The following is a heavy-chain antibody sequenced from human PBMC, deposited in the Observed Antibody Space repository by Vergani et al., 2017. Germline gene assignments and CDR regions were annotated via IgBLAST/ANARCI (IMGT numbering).Heavy chain of an antibody. Sequence: QVLLQESGPGLVKPSETLSLTCSVSGGSMSSNYWSWIRHPPGKRPELIGYILHSGSTNYNPSLKSRVTMSVDTSKKQLSLKLTSVTAADTAVYYCARARGGYFFDNWGQGTLVTVSS. J-gene: IGHJ4*02. CDR1: GGSMSSNY. CDR2: ILHSGST. CDR3: ARARGGYFFDN. D-gene: IGHD3-22*01. V-gene: IGHV4-59*01.